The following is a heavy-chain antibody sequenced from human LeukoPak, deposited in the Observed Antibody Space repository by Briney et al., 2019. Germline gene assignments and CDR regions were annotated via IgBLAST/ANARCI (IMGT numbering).Heavy chain of an antibody. CDR1: GYTFTHYG. J-gene: IGHJ4*02. V-gene: IGHV1-18*01. D-gene: IGHD6-13*01. CDR2: ISAYSGNT. Sequence: ASVKVSCKASGYTFTHYGISWVRQAPGQGLEWMGWISAYSGNTNYAQKLQGRVIMTTDTSTSTAYMELRSLRSDDTAVHYCARSLAAGESYYFDYWGQGTLVTVSS. CDR3: ARSLAAGESYYFDY.